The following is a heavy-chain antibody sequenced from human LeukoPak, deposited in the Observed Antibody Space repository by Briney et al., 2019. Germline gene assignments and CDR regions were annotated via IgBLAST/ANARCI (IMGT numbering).Heavy chain of an antibody. D-gene: IGHD6-6*01. CDR2: ISSNGGST. CDR1: GFTFSSYA. CDR3: AREYSSSSRDLDY. Sequence: GGSLRLSCAASGFTFSSYAMHWVRQAPGKGLEYVSAISSNGGSTYYANSVKGRFTISRDNSKNTLYLQMGSLRAEDMAVYYCAREYSSSSRDLDYWGQGTLVTVSS. J-gene: IGHJ4*02. V-gene: IGHV3-64*01.